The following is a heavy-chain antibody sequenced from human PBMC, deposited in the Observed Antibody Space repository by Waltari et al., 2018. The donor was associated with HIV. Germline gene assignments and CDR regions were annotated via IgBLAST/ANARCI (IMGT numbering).Heavy chain of an antibody. J-gene: IGHJ5*02. V-gene: IGHV3-30*18. CDR1: GSSLPSSC. Sequence: QVKPLEPGGGVVQRGRSLRRFMAATGSSLPSSCSRGVRQAPGKGLGLVAVISYDGSNNYYADSVKGRFTISRDNSKNTLYLQMNSLRAEDTAVYYCAKDYFVVVTAAGPFDPWGQGTLVTVSS. CDR2: ISYDGSNN. D-gene: IGHD2-21*02. CDR3: AKDYFVVVTAAGPFDP.